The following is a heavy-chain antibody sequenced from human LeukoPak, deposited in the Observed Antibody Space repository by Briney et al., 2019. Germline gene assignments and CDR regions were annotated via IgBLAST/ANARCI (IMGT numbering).Heavy chain of an antibody. J-gene: IGHJ3*01. CDR3: ARDNEDYSSSDAFDV. D-gene: IGHD6-6*01. CDR1: GFTFSSYA. V-gene: IGHV3-23*01. CDR2: ITGSGGNT. Sequence: GGSLRLSCAASGFTFSSYAMSWVRQAPGKGLEWVSGITGSGGNTNYADSVKGRFTISRDNSKNTLYLQMNSLRAEDTAVYYCARDNEDYSSSDAFDVWGQGTMVAVSS.